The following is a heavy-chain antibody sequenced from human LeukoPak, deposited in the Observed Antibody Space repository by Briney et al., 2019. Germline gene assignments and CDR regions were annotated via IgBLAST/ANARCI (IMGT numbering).Heavy chain of an antibody. CDR3: AKYCGGDCYALDY. CDR1: GFTFSDHY. CDR2: VRNKANSYTT. Sequence: GGSLRLSCAASGFTFSDHYMDWVRQAPGKGLEWVGRVRNKANSYTTEYAASVKGRFNISRDDSQNSLYLQMNSLKTDDTAVYYCAKYCGGDCYALDYWGQGPLVTVS. V-gene: IGHV3-72*01. D-gene: IGHD2-21*02. J-gene: IGHJ4*02.